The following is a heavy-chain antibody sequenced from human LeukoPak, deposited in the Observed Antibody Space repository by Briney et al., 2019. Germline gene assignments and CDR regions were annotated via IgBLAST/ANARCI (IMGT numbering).Heavy chain of an antibody. V-gene: IGHV4-59*01. CDR1: GGSISSYY. Sequence: RPSETLSLTCTVSGGSISSYYWSWIRQPPGKGLEGIGYIYYSGSTNYNPSLKSRVTISVDTSKNQFSLKLSSVTAADTAVYYCARDQDGYNSYFDYWGQGTLSPSPQ. CDR3: ARDQDGYNSYFDY. CDR2: IYYSGST. J-gene: IGHJ4*02. D-gene: IGHD5-24*01.